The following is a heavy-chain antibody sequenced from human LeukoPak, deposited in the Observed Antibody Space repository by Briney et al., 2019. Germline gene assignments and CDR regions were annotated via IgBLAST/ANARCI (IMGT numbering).Heavy chain of an antibody. J-gene: IGHJ4*02. CDR1: GGSSSGYY. Sequence: SETLSLTCAVYGGSSSGYYWSWIRQPPGKGLEWIGEINHSGSTNYNPSLESRVTISVDTSKNQFSLKLSSVTAADTAVYYCARVRQWLVLSYFDYWGQGTLVTVSS. CDR2: INHSGST. D-gene: IGHD6-19*01. V-gene: IGHV4-34*01. CDR3: ARVRQWLVLSYFDY.